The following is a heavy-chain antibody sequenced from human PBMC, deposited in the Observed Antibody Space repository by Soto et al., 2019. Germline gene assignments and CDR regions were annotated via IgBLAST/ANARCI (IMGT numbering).Heavy chain of an antibody. V-gene: IGHV4-39*01. Sequence: ASETLSLTCTVSGGSISSSSYYWGWIRQPPGKGLEWIGSIYYSGSTYYNPSLKSRVTISVDTSKNQFSLKLSSVTAADTAVYYCARGGAVAGTYYWGQGTLVTVSS. CDR1: GGSISSSSYY. D-gene: IGHD6-19*01. CDR3: ARGGAVAGTYY. J-gene: IGHJ4*02. CDR2: IYYSGST.